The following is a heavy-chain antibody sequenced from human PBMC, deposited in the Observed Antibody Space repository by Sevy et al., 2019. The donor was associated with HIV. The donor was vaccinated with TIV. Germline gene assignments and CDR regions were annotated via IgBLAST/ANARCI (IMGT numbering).Heavy chain of an antibody. J-gene: IGHJ4*02. CDR3: ARKVGSSSCFETDY. D-gene: IGHD6-13*01. CDR1: GFIFNNCW. CDR2: IRPDGSDT. V-gene: IGHV3-7*01. Sequence: GGSLRLSCAASGFIFNNCWMSWVRQAPGKGLEWVANIRPDGSDTYYVESVRGRFTISRDNAKKSLYLEMNSLRAEDTAVYYCARKVGSSSCFETDYWGQGTLVTVSS.